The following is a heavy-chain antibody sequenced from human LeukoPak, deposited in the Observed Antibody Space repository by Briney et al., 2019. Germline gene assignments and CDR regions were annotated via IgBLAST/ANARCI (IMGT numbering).Heavy chain of an antibody. CDR2: IYAGNGNT. V-gene: IGHV1-3*01. CDR3: ARVVSPSGWYPFDY. CDR1: GYTFTSYA. D-gene: IGHD6-19*01. Sequence: ASVKVSCKASGYTFTSYAMHWVRQAPGQRLEWMGWIYAGNGNTKYSQKFQGRVTITRDTSASTAYMELSSLRSEDTAVYYCARVVSPSGWYPFDYWGQGTLVTVSS. J-gene: IGHJ4*02.